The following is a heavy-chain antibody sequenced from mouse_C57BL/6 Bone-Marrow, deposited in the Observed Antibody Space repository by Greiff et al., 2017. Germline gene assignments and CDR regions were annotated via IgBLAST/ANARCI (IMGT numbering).Heavy chain of an antibody. J-gene: IGHJ2*01. D-gene: IGHD2-2*01. V-gene: IGHV1-26*01. CDR2: INPNNGGT. Sequence: EVQLQQSGPELVKPGASVKISCKASGYTFTDYYMNWVKQSPGKSLEWIGDINPNNGGTSYNQKFKGKATLTVDKSSSTAYMELRSLTSEDSAVYYCARRVFLDGYDGGFDYWGQGTTLTVSS. CDR3: ARRVFLDGYDGGFDY. CDR1: GYTFTDYY.